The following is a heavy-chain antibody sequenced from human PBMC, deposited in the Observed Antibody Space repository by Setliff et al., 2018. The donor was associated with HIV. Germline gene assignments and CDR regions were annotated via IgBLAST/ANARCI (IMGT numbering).Heavy chain of an antibody. Sequence: KVSCKASGVTFRRFAFSWVRQAPGQGLEWMGGIIPMFGTTNYAQKFQGRVTITADESTSTVYMELTSLRFEDTAVYYCARVGEMATIGYSYYYMDVWGKGTTVTVSS. CDR3: ARVGEMATIGYSYYYMDV. CDR1: GVTFRRFA. J-gene: IGHJ6*03. D-gene: IGHD5-12*01. CDR2: IIPMFGTT. V-gene: IGHV1-69*01.